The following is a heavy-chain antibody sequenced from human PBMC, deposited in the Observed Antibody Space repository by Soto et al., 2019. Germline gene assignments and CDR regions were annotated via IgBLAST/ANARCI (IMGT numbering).Heavy chain of an antibody. CDR1: GFTFSSYA. J-gene: IGHJ4*02. CDR3: ASLVVVTATTTY. Sequence: EVQLLESGGGLVQPGRSLRLSCAASGFTFSSYAMSWVRQAPGKGLEWVSAISGSGGSTYYADSVKGRFTISRDNSKNTLYLQMNSLRAEDTAVYYCASLVVVTATTTYWGQGTLVTVSS. CDR2: ISGSGGST. V-gene: IGHV3-23*01. D-gene: IGHD2-21*02.